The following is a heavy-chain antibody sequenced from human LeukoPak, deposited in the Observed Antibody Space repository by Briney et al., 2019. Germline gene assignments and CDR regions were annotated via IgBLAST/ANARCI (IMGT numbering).Heavy chain of an antibody. CDR1: GGSFSGYY. V-gene: IGHV4-34*01. CDR3: ARDQGYSSSWYRHDAFDI. D-gene: IGHD6-13*01. CDR2: INHSGST. J-gene: IGHJ3*02. Sequence: PSETLSLTCAVYGGSFSGYYWSWIRQPPGKGLEWIGEINHSGSTNYNPSLKSRVTISVDTSKNQFSLKLSSVTAADTAVYYCARDQGYSSSWYRHDAFDIWGQGTMVTVSS.